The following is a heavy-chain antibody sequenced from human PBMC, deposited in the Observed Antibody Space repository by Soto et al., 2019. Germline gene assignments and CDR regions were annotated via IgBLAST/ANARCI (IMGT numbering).Heavy chain of an antibody. J-gene: IGHJ4*02. Sequence: SVKVSCKASGYTFTRYYINWVRQAPGQGLEWMGRIIPILGIANYAQKFQGRVTITADKSTSTAYMELSSLRSEDTAVYYCARAIVGATLTFDYWGQGPLVTVS. CDR3: ARAIVGATLTFDY. CDR2: IIPILGIA. CDR1: GYTFTRYY. D-gene: IGHD1-26*01. V-gene: IGHV1-69*04.